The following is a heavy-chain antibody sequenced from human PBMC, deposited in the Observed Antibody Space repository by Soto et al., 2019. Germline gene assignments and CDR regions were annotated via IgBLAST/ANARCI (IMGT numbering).Heavy chain of an antibody. Sequence: EVQLVESGGGLVQPGGSLRLSCAASGFTFSDYWMSWVRQAPGKGLECVANIKRDASEKYYVDPVKGRFTISRDNAKNSLYLQMNSLRAEDTAVYYCATSMGRGGNDYWGQGTLVTVSS. CDR3: ATSMGRGGNDY. J-gene: IGHJ4*02. D-gene: IGHD3-10*01. CDR2: IKRDASEK. CDR1: GFTFSDYW. V-gene: IGHV3-7*05.